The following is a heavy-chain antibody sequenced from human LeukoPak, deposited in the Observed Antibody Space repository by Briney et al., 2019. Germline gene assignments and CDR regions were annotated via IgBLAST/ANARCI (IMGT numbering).Heavy chain of an antibody. CDR1: GYTFTGYY. CDR3: ARDMERAATHDFDY. V-gene: IGHV1-2*02. CDR2: INPNSGCT. J-gene: IGHJ4*02. D-gene: IGHD2-15*01. Sequence: ASVKVSCKASGYTFTGYYMHWVRQAPGQGLEWMGWINPNSGCTNYAQKFQGRVTMTKDTSISTAYMELSRLRSDDTAVYYCARDMERAATHDFDYWGQGTLVTVSS.